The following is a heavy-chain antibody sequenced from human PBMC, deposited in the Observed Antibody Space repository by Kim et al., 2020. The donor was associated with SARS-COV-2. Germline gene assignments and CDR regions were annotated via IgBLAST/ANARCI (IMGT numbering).Heavy chain of an antibody. Sequence: GGSLRLSCAASGFTFSSYAMHWVRQAPGKGLEWVAVISYDGSNKYYADSVKGRFTISRDNSKNTLYLQMNSLRAEDTAVYYCARDGRLWFGELSQPLDYWGQGTLVTVSS. CDR3: ARDGRLWFGELSQPLDY. CDR2: ISYDGSNK. V-gene: IGHV3-30*04. J-gene: IGHJ4*02. D-gene: IGHD3-10*01. CDR1: GFTFSSYA.